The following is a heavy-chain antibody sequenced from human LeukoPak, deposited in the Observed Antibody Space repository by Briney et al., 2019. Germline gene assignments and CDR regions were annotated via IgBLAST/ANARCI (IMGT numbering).Heavy chain of an antibody. D-gene: IGHD2-21*02. CDR3: ARLAVTAGFEDYYYYYGMDV. CDR2: IYYSGST. CDR1: GGSISSSSYY. V-gene: IGHV4-39*01. J-gene: IGHJ6*02. Sequence: PSETLSLTCTVSGGSISSSSYYWGWIRQPPGKGLEWIGSIYYSGSTHYNPSLKSRVTISVDTSKNQFSLKLSSVTAADTAVYYCARLAVTAGFEDYYYYYGMDVWGQGTTVTVSS.